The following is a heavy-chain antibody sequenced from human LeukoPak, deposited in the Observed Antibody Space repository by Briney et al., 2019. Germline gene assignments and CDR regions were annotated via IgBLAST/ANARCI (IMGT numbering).Heavy chain of an antibody. CDR1: GGTFSSYA. Sequence: SVKVSCKASGGTFSSYAISWVRQAPGQGLEWMGGIIPIFGTANYAQKFQGRVTITADESTSTAYMELSSLRSEDTAVYYCARAPRYYDFWTGFDYWGQGTLVTVSS. CDR2: IIPIFGTA. V-gene: IGHV1-69*01. CDR3: ARAPRYYDFWTGFDY. J-gene: IGHJ4*02. D-gene: IGHD3-3*01.